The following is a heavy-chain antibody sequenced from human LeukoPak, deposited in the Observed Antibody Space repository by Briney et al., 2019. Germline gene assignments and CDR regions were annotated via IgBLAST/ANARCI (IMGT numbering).Heavy chain of an antibody. Sequence: GASVKVSCKSSGYTFTIYYINWVRQAPGQGLEWMGIINPSGGSTTYAQKFRGRVAMTRDTSTSRVYMEVSSLRSEDTAVYYCARTYSSSDAFDYWGQGTLVTVSS. J-gene: IGHJ4*02. CDR3: ARTYSSSDAFDY. CDR1: GYTFTIYY. V-gene: IGHV1-46*01. D-gene: IGHD6-13*01. CDR2: INPSGGST.